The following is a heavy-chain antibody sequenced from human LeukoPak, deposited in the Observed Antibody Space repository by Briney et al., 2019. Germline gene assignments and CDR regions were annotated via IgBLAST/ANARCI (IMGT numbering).Heavy chain of an antibody. CDR2: IYHSGST. Sequence: PSETLSLTCAVSGGSISSGGYSWSWIRQPPGKGLEWIGYIYHSGSTYYNPSLKSRVTISVDRSKNLFSLKLSSVTAADTAVYYCARDVPSYCSSTSCFENWFDPWGQGTLVTVSS. J-gene: IGHJ5*02. CDR3: ARDVPSYCSSTSCFENWFDP. CDR1: GGSISSGGYS. V-gene: IGHV4-30-2*01. D-gene: IGHD2-2*01.